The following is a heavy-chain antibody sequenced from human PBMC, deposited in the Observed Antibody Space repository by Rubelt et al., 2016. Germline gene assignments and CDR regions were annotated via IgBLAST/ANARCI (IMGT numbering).Heavy chain of an antibody. V-gene: IGHV4-39*01. CDR1: GGSISSSSYY. CDR3: AGQAPYYGSGTARSN. D-gene: IGHD3-10*01. CDR2: IYYSGST. Sequence: QLQLQESGPGLVKPSETLSLTCTVSGGSISSSSYYWGWIRQPPGKGLECIGSIYYSGSTYYNPSLKGRVTISGDTSKNQFSLKLSSVTAADTAVYYCAGQAPYYGSGTARSNWGQGTLVTVSS. J-gene: IGHJ4*02.